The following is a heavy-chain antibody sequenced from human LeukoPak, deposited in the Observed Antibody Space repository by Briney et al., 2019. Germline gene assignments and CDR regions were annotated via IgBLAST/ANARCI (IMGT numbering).Heavy chain of an antibody. D-gene: IGHD5-18*01. Sequence: PGASLRLSCAASGFTFSSYAMSWVRQAPGKGLEWVSAISGSGGSTYYADSVKGRFTISRDNSKSTLYLQMNSLRAEDTAVYYCAKAYSYGYRAFDYWGQGTLVTVSS. V-gene: IGHV3-23*01. J-gene: IGHJ4*02. CDR1: GFTFSSYA. CDR3: AKAYSYGYRAFDY. CDR2: ISGSGGST.